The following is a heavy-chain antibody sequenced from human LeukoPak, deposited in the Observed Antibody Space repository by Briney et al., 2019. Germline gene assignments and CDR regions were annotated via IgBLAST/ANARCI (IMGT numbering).Heavy chain of an antibody. V-gene: IGHV3-9*01. CDR3: AKGFDYYGSDPGFDP. J-gene: IGHJ5*02. Sequence: GGSLRLSCAASGFTFDDYAMHWVRQAPGKGLEWVSGISWNSGSIGYADSVKGRFTISRDNAKNSLYLQMNSLRAEDTALYYCAKGFDYYGSDPGFDPWGQGTLVTVSS. CDR2: ISWNSGSI. CDR1: GFTFDDYA. D-gene: IGHD3-10*01.